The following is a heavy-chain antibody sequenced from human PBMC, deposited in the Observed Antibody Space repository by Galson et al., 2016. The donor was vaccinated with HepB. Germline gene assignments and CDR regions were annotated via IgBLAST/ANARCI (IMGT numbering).Heavy chain of an antibody. D-gene: IGHD3-16*02. V-gene: IGHV1-24*01. Sequence: SVKVSCKVSGYTLTDLSIHWVRQAPGEGLEWMGGFDPEDDETIYAQKFQGRVSMTEDTSSDTAYMELSSLRSEDTAVYYCATSLPQKDSYFYYYMDVWGKGTTVTVSS. CDR1: GYTLTDLS. J-gene: IGHJ6*03. CDR3: ATSLPQKDSYFYYYMDV. CDR2: FDPEDDET.